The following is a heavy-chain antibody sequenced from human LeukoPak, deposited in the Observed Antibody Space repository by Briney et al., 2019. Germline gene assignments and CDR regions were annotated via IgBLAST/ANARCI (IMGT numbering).Heavy chain of an antibody. J-gene: IGHJ4*02. D-gene: IGHD6-13*01. CDR3: LAAAGTIG. CDR1: GFTFSSYW. V-gene: IGHV3-74*01. CDR2: VNNDGSTT. Sequence: GGSLRLSCAASGFTFSSYWMHWVRQAPGKGLVWVSRVNNDGSTTSYADSVRGRFTISRDNTKNTLYLQMNSLRAEETAVYFCLAAAGTIGWGQGTLVTVSS.